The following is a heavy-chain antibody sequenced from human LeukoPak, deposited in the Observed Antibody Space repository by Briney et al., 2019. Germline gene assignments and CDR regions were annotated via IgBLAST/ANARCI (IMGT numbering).Heavy chain of an antibody. D-gene: IGHD2-8*02. J-gene: IGHJ4*02. CDR2: ISTDAGSTT. CDR1: GFTFRTYW. CDR3: ARDLSGGSYRFLDY. Sequence: GGSLRLSCAASGFTFRTYWMHWVRQAPGEGLVWVSRISTDAGSTTDYADSVKGRFTISRDNTKNTLCLQMNSLRAGDTAVYYCARDLSGGSYRFLDYWGQGTLVTVAS. V-gene: IGHV3-74*01.